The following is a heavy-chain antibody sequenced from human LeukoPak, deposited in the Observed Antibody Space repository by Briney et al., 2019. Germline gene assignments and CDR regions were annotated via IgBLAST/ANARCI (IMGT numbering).Heavy chain of an antibody. Sequence: SETLSLTCAVSGGSISSSGYYWGWIRQPAGKGLEWIGRIYTSGSTNYNPSLKSRVTMSVDTSKNQFSLKLSSVTAADTAVYYCASDGKIAAAHSRPDNWFDPWGQGTLVTVSS. CDR3: ASDGKIAAAHSRPDNWFDP. CDR1: GGSISSSGYY. J-gene: IGHJ5*02. V-gene: IGHV4-61*02. D-gene: IGHD6-13*01. CDR2: IYTSGST.